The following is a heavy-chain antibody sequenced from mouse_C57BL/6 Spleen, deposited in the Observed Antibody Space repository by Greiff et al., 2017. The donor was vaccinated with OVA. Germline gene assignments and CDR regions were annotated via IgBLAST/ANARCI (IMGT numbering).Heavy chain of an antibody. CDR1: GYTFTDYS. D-gene: IGHD2-5*01. V-gene: IGHV1-75*01. CDR2: IFPGSGST. CDR3: ARAYYSNSYWYFDV. J-gene: IGHJ1*03. Sequence: QVQLQQSGPELVKPGASVKISCKASGYTFTDYSINWVKQRPGQGLEWIGWIFPGSGSTYYNEQFKGKATLTVDKSSSTAYMLLSSLTSEDSAVYFCARAYYSNSYWYFDVWGTGTTVTVSS.